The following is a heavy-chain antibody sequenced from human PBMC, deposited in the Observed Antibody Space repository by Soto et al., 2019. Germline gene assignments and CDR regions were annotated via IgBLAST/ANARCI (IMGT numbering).Heavy chain of an antibody. V-gene: IGHV4-31*03. Sequence: PSETLSLTCTVSGGSISNGGYFWSWIRQHPGKGLEWIGYIHYSGSIYYTPSLKSRLTISLDTSKNQFSLKLTSVTAADTALYYCARAVAAPGGDYFNYYGMDVWGQGTTVTVSS. J-gene: IGHJ6*02. CDR3: ARAVAAPGGDYFNYYGMDV. CDR1: GGSISNGGYF. D-gene: IGHD3-10*01. CDR2: IHYSGSI.